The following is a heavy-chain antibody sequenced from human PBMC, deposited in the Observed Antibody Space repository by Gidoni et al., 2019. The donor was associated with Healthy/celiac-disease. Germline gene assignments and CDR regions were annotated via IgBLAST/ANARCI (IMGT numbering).Heavy chain of an antibody. CDR3: AKAYDSSGYYYYHFDY. CDR1: GSNYRSYG. J-gene: IGHJ4*02. Sequence: QVQLVESGGGGVQPGRSLGLSWEAYGSNYRSYGMHWVRQATGKGLEWLAVISYDGSTKYYADSVKGRFTISRDNSKNTLYLQMNSLRAEDTAVYYCAKAYDSSGYYYYHFDYWGQGTLVTVSS. V-gene: IGHV3-30*18. D-gene: IGHD3-22*01. CDR2: ISYDGSTK.